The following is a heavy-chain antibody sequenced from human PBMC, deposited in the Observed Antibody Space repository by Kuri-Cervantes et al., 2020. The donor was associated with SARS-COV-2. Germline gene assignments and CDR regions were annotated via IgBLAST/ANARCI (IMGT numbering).Heavy chain of an antibody. Sequence: GGSLRLYCAASGFTFSGHWIHWVRQAPGRGLVWASRINPDGSYTNNADSVKGRFTLSRDNAKNMLFLQMNSLRAEDTAVYYCVRDGDHWNFDYWGQGTLVTVSS. J-gene: IGHJ4*02. CDR3: VRDGDHWNFDY. D-gene: IGHD1-1*01. V-gene: IGHV3-74*01. CDR2: INPDGSYT. CDR1: GFTFSGHW.